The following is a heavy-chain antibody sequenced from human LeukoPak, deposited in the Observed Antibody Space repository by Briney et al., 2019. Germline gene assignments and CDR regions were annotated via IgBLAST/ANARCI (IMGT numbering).Heavy chain of an antibody. CDR1: GFTFSDHY. J-gene: IGHJ4*02. CDR2: ISGSGGST. CDR3: AKVIDTMVRRVPDY. V-gene: IGHV3-23*01. Sequence: GGSLRLSCAASGFTFSDHYMSWVRQAPGKGLEWVSAISGSGGSTYYADSVKGRFTISRDNSKNTLYLQMNSLRAEDTAVYYCAKVIDTMVRRVPDYWGQGTLVTVSS. D-gene: IGHD3-10*01.